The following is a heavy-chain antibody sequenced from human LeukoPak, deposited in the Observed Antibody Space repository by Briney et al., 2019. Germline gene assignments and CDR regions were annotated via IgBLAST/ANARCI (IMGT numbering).Heavy chain of an antibody. V-gene: IGHV3-30*02. CDR1: GFTFNSYA. D-gene: IGHD2-8*02. CDR3: AKDHCLWWELDKLSSFDY. CDR2: IRYNGNNK. J-gene: IGHJ4*02. Sequence: GGSLRLSCAASGFTFNSYAMHWVRQAPGKGREWVAFIRYNGNNKYYADSVKGRFTISRDNSKNTLYLQMNSLRVGDTAMYYCAKDHCLWWELDKLSSFDYWGQGSLVTVSS.